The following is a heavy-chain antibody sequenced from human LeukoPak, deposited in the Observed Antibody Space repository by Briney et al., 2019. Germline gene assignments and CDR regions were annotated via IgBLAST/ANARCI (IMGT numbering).Heavy chain of an antibody. J-gene: IGHJ4*02. CDR1: GFTFSSYA. CDR3: GRDHDYSLDY. CDR2: ISYDGSNK. D-gene: IGHD3-16*01. V-gene: IGHV3-30*17. Sequence: GRSLRLSCAASGFTFSSYAMHWVRQAPGKGLEWVAVISYDGSNKYYADSVKGRFTISRDNSKNTLYLQMNSLRAEDTAVYYCGRDHDYSLDYWGQGTLVTVSS.